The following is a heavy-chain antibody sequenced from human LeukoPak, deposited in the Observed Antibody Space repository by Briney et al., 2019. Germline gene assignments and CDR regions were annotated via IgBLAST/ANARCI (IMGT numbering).Heavy chain of an antibody. J-gene: IGHJ4*02. CDR2: INPNSGGT. CDR1: GYTFTGYY. CDR3: ARGPHRTEYVWGSYRPPFDY. V-gene: IGHV1-2*02. Sequence: ASVKVSCKASGYTFTGYYMHWVRQAPGQGLEWMGWINPNSGGTNYAQKFQGRVTMTRDTSISTAYMELSRLRSDDTAVYYCARGPHRTEYVWGSYRPPFDYWGQGTLVTVSS. D-gene: IGHD3-16*02.